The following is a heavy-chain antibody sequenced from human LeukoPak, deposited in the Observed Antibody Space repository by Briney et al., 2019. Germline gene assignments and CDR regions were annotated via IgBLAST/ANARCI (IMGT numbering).Heavy chain of an antibody. D-gene: IGHD6-6*01. CDR2: ISGSGGST. CDR3: XXXXXXXXXAGRRPTKYYFDY. Sequence: GGSLRLSCAASGFTFSSDAMSWVRQAPGKGLEWVSAISGSGGSTYYADSVKGRFTISRDNSKNTLYLQMNSLRAEDTAVYYXXXXXXXXXXAGRRPTKYYFDYWGQGTLVTVSS. V-gene: IGHV3-23*01. CDR1: GFTFSSDA. J-gene: IGHJ4*02.